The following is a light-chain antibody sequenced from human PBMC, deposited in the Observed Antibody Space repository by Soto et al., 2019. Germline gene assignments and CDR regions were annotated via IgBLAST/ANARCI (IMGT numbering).Light chain of an antibody. CDR2: SSD. V-gene: IGLV1-44*01. Sequence: QSVLTQSPSVSAAPGQKVTISCSGSSSNIGNNYVSWYHQVPGTAPKVVIYSSDQRPSGVPDRLSASKSGTSASLAISGLQSADEGDYYCVAWDDRLNGWVFGGGTKLTVL. CDR1: SSNIGNNY. CDR3: VAWDDRLNGWV. J-gene: IGLJ3*02.